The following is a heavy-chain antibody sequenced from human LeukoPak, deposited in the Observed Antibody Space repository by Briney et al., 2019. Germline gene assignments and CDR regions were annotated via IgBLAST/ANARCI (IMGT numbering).Heavy chain of an antibody. J-gene: IGHJ4*02. CDR1: GGSISSNNW. Sequence: SGTLSLTCAVSGGSISSNNWWGWVRQPPGKGLEWIGEIYHSGSPNYNPSLKSRVTISVDKSRNHFSLNLSSVAAADTAVYYCARVNINNWHSCDYWGQGTLVTVSS. CDR2: IYHSGSP. V-gene: IGHV4-4*02. CDR3: ARVNINNWHSCDY. D-gene: IGHD1-1*01.